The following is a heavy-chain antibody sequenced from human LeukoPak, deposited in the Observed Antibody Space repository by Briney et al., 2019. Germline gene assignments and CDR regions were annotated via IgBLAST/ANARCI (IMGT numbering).Heavy chain of an antibody. CDR2: IIPIFGAA. Sequence: AAWVKVSCKASGGTFSSYAISWVRQAPGQGLEWMGGIIPIFGAANYAQKFQGRVTITADESTSTAYMELSSLRSEDTAVYYCARNFDSSGYYFGYWGQGTLVTVSS. V-gene: IGHV1-69*01. CDR1: GGTFSSYA. J-gene: IGHJ4*02. CDR3: ARNFDSSGYYFGY. D-gene: IGHD3-22*01.